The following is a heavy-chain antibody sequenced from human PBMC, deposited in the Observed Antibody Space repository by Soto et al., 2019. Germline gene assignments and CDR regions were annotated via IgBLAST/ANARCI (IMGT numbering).Heavy chain of an antibody. CDR3: AKQRGYSSGWYGAFDI. J-gene: IGHJ3*02. CDR1: GFTFTSYA. Sequence: EVQLLESGGGLVPPGGSLRLSCAASGFTFTSYAMSWVRQAPGKGLEWVSLISGSGGSTYYADSVKGRFTISRDDSKNAVYLQRDSLRAEDTAVYYWAKQRGYSSGWYGAFDIWGQGTMVTVSS. V-gene: IGHV3-23*01. CDR2: ISGSGGST. D-gene: IGHD6-19*01.